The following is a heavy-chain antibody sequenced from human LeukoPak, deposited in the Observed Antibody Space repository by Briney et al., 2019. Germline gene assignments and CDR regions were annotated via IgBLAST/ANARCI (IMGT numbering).Heavy chain of an antibody. J-gene: IGHJ6*03. CDR3: ARDRYSSSWYPINSDYYYMDV. D-gene: IGHD6-13*01. Sequence: ASVKVSCKASGGTFSSYAISWVRQAPGQGLEWMGRIIPILGIANYPQKFQGRVTITADKSTSTAYMELSSLRSEDTAVYYCARDRYSSSWYPINSDYYYMDVWGKGTTVTVPS. CDR1: GGTFSSYA. CDR2: IIPILGIA. V-gene: IGHV1-69*04.